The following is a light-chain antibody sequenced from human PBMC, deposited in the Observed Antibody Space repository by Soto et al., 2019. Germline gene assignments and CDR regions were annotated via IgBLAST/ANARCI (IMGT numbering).Light chain of an antibody. V-gene: IGLV2-23*01. CDR1: SSGVGSANL. Sequence: QSALTQPASVSGSPGQSITISCTGTSSGVGSANLVSWYQYHPGKAPKLIIYENNKRPSGFSNRFSGSKSGNAASLTISGLQAEDEAHYYCCSDAGSYVFGSGTKVTVL. CDR3: CSDAGSYV. J-gene: IGLJ1*01. CDR2: ENN.